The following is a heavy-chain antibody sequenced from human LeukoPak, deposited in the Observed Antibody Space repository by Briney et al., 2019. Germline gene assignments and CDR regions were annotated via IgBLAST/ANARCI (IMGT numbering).Heavy chain of an antibody. J-gene: IGHJ4*02. CDR2: ISGSGGST. CDR3: AKDGYSYGYTYYFDY. V-gene: IGHV3-23*01. CDR1: GFIVSNNY. Sequence: GGSLRLSCVASGFIVSNNYMSWVRQAPGKGLEWVSAISGSGGSTYYADSVKGRFTISRDNSKNTLYLQMNSLRAEDTAVYYCAKDGYSYGYTYYFDYWGQGTLVTVSS. D-gene: IGHD5-18*01.